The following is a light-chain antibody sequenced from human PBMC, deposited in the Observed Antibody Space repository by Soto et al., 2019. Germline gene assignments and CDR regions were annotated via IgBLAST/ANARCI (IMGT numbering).Light chain of an antibody. V-gene: IGLV1-40*01. CDR1: SSNIGAGSD. CDR3: QSYDSSLSGYV. J-gene: IGLJ1*01. Sequence: QSVLTQPPSVSVAPGQRVTISCTGSSSNIGAGSDVHWYQQLPGTAPKLLIFANNIRPSGVPDRFSGSKSGTSASLAITGLQAEDEADYYCQSYDSSLSGYVFGTGTKVTVL. CDR2: ANN.